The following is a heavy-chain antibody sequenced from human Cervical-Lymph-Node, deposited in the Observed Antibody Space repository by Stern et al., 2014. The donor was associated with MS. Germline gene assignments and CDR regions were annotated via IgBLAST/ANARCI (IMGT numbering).Heavy chain of an antibody. CDR1: GFTFSSYA. Sequence: VQLVQSGGGVVQPGRSLRLSCAASGFTFSSYAMHWVRQAPGKGLEWVAVISYDGSNKYYADSVKGRFTISRDNSKNTLYLQMNSLRAEDTAVYYCARGASRRVAAAVDYWGQGTLVTVSS. CDR2: ISYDGSNK. CDR3: ARGASRRVAAAVDY. J-gene: IGHJ4*02. V-gene: IGHV3-30*04. D-gene: IGHD2-2*01.